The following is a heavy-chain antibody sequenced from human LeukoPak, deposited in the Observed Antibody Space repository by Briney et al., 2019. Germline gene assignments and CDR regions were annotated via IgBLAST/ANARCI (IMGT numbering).Heavy chain of an antibody. Sequence: GGSLRLSCAASGFTLSSYAMTWVRQAPGRGLEWVSSVDGGGDGTYYADSVKGRFTISRDNSKDTLYLQMNGLRAEDTAVYYCAKPDIVATIDDYWGQGTLVTVSS. V-gene: IGHV3-23*01. CDR3: AKPDIVATIDDY. CDR2: VDGGGDGT. CDR1: GFTLSSYA. D-gene: IGHD5-12*01. J-gene: IGHJ4*02.